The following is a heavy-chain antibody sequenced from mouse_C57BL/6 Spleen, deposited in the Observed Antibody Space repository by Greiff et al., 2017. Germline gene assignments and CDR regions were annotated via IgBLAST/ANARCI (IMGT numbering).Heavy chain of an antibody. CDR2: INPNNGGT. Sequence: VQLQQSGPELVKPGASVKIPCKASGYTFTDYNMDWVKQSHGKSLEWIGDINPNNGGTIYNQKFKGKATLTVDKSSSTAYMELRSLTSEDTAVYYCARGGDDYSGSSHYFDYWGQGTTLTVSS. J-gene: IGHJ2*01. V-gene: IGHV1-18*01. D-gene: IGHD1-1*01. CDR1: GYTFTDYN. CDR3: ARGGDDYSGSSHYFDY.